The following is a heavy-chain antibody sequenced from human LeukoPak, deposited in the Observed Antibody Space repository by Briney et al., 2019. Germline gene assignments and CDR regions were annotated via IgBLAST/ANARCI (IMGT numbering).Heavy chain of an antibody. CDR3: ARHPTVTAALIDY. CDR1: GFIFSDYY. CDR2: IYSGGST. V-gene: IGHV3-66*04. D-gene: IGHD2-2*01. Sequence: GGSLRLSCAASGFIFSDYYMSWIRQAPGKGLEWVSVIYSGGSTYYADSVKGRFTISRDNSKNTLYLQMNSLRAEDTAVYYCARHPTVTAALIDYWGQGTLVTVSS. J-gene: IGHJ4*02.